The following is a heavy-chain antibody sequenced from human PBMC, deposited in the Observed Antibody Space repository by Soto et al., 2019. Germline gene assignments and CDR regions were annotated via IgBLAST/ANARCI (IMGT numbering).Heavy chain of an antibody. V-gene: IGHV3-23*01. Sequence: EVQLLDSGGGLVQPGGSLGLSCAASGFTFNNHAMNWVRQAPGMGLEWVATISNTGGGTYYADSVKGRFTISRDNSKNTLYLQMSSLRVEDTAVYYCAKDRLAGNFDYWGQGTQVTVSS. CDR2: ISNTGGGT. CDR1: GFTFNNHA. J-gene: IGHJ4*02. CDR3: AKDRLAGNFDY.